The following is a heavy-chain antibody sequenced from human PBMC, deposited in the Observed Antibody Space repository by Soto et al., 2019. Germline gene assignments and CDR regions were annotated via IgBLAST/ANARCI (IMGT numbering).Heavy chain of an antibody. V-gene: IGHV4-34*01. CDR2: INHSGST. J-gene: IGHJ5*02. CDR3: AREGRNWFDP. CDR1: GGSFSGYY. Sequence: SSETLSLTCAVYGGSFSGYYWSWIRQPPGKGLEWIGEINHSGSTNYNPSLKSRVTISVDTSKNQFSLKLSSVTAADTAVYYCAREGRNWFDPWGQGTLVTVSS.